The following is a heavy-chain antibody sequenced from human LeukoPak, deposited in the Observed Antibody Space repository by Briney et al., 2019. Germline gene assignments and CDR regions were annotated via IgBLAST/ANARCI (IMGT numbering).Heavy chain of an antibody. CDR3: EKLDCGDDAHFPLKY. CDR2: INPSSDGT. D-gene: IGHD2-21*02. CDR1: GYSFSDYY. Sequence: GASVKVSCKASGYSFSDYYMHWVRQAPGQGLEWMGRINPSSDGTLYEQEFQGRGTMTSDTSINTAYMELSSLISDDTAVYYCEKLDCGDDAHFPLKYWGQGTMVTVSS. J-gene: IGHJ4*01. V-gene: IGHV1-2*06.